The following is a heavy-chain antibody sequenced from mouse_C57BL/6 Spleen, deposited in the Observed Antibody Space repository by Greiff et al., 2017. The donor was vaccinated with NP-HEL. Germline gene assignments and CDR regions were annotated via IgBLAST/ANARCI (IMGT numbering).Heavy chain of an antibody. V-gene: IGHV1-19*01. CDR3: ARELAYYSNHYYFDY. CDR2: INPYNGGT. J-gene: IGHJ2*01. D-gene: IGHD2-5*01. Sequence: EVQLQQSGPVLVKPGASVKMSCKASGYTFTDYYMNWVKQSHGKSLEWIGVINPYNGGTSYNQKFKGKATLTVDKSSSTAYMELNSLTSEDSAVYYCARELAYYSNHYYFDYWGQGTTLTVSS. CDR1: GYTFTDYY.